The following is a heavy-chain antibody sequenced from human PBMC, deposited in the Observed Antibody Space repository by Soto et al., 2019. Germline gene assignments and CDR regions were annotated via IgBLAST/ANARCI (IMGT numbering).Heavy chain of an antibody. CDR3: AXQRAGYGSGCDTFYFDF. CDR1: GFTFSTYA. D-gene: IGHD3-10*01. Sequence: GGSLRLSYSTSGFTFSTYAMNWVRQAPGKGLEWVSALSGSGGTTYYADSVRGRFTISRDNSKNTLFLQMSSLRAEDTALYYCAXQRAGYGSGCDTFYFDFWGQGTLVTVSS. J-gene: IGHJ4*02. V-gene: IGHV3-23*01. CDR2: LSGSGGTT.